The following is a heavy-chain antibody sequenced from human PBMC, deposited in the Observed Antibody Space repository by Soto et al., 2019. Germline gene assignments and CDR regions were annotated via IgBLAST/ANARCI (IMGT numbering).Heavy chain of an antibody. CDR3: AKDPKSGIPYYFDY. CDR2: ISGSGGST. CDR1: GFTFSSYA. D-gene: IGHD6-13*01. Sequence: PGGSLRLSCAASGFTFSSYAMSWVRQAPGKGLEWVSAISGSGGSTYYADSVKGRFTISRDDSKNMLYLQMNGLRAEDTAVYFCAKDPKSGIPYYFDYWGQGALVTVSS. J-gene: IGHJ4*02. V-gene: IGHV3-23*01.